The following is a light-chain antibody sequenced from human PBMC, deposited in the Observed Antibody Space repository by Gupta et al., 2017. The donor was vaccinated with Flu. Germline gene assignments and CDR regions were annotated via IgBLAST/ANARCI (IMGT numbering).Light chain of an antibody. V-gene: IGKV1-39*01. CDR2: AAS. J-gene: IGKJ1*01. CDR3: QQSYTTLWT. CDR1: QSISSY. Sequence: DIQMTQSPSSLSASVGDRVTITCRASQSISSYLNWYQQKPGKAPKLLIYAASNFQSGVPSRFSGSGSGTDFTLTISSLQPEDFATYYCQQSYTTLWTFGQGTKVEIK.